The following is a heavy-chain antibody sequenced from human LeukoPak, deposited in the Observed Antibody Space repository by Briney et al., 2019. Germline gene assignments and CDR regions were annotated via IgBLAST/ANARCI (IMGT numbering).Heavy chain of an antibody. Sequence: GESLKISCKGSGYSFTTYWIGWVRQMPGKGLEWMGIIYPGDSDTTYNPSFQGQVTISADKSISTAYLQWSSLKASDTAMYYCASGSGVGPESYPLDYWGQGTLATVSS. CDR1: GYSFTTYW. J-gene: IGHJ4*02. V-gene: IGHV5-51*01. CDR2: IYPGDSDT. CDR3: ASGSGVGPESYPLDY. D-gene: IGHD3-10*01.